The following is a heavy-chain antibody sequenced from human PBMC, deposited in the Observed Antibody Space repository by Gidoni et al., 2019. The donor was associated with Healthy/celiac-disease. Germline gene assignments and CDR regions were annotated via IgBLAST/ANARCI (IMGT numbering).Heavy chain of an antibody. CDR2: IYYSGIT. Sequence: QVQLQESGPGLVKPSQTLSPTCTFSGGSISSCGYYWSWIRQHPGKGLGWIGYIYYSGITYYNPSLKSRVTISVDTSKNQFSLKLSSVTAADTAVYYCARESGSYSKGYYFDYWGQGTLVTVSS. D-gene: IGHD1-26*01. CDR3: ARESGSYSKGYYFDY. V-gene: IGHV4-31*03. J-gene: IGHJ4*02. CDR1: GGSISSCGYY.